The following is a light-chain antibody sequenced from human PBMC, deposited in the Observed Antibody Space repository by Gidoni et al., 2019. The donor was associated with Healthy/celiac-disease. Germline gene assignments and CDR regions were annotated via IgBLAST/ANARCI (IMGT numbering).Light chain of an antibody. Sequence: EIVMTQSPATRSVSPGERATLSCRASQSVSSNLAWYQQKPGQAPRLLIYGASTRATGIPARFSGSGSGTEFTLTISSLQSEDFAVYYCQQYNNWPLLTFGGXTKVEIK. CDR2: GAS. CDR3: QQYNNWPLLT. J-gene: IGKJ4*01. CDR1: QSVSSN. V-gene: IGKV3-15*01.